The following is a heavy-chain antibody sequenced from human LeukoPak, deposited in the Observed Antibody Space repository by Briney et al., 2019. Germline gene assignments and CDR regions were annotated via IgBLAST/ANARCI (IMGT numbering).Heavy chain of an antibody. J-gene: IGHJ4*02. CDR3: ARLSCSSTSCYTFDY. Sequence: GESLKISCKGSGYSFTTYWIGWVRQMPGKGLEWMGVIYPGDSTTRYAPSFQGQVTISVDKSISTAYLQWSSLKASDTAMYYCARLSCSSTSCYTFDYWGQGTLVTVSS. D-gene: IGHD2-2*02. V-gene: IGHV5-51*01. CDR1: GYSFTTYW. CDR2: IYPGDSTT.